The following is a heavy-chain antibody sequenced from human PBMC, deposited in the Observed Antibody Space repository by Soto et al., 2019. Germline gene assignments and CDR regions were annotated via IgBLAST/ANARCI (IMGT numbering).Heavy chain of an antibody. D-gene: IGHD6-6*01. CDR3: ARASSSSSAADY. Sequence: QVQLQESGPGLVKPSQTLSLTCSVSGESISSGGYYWSWIRHHPGKGLEWIGYIYDSESAYYNPSLKSRFTITMDNSKNHFDMRLSAVTAADSAVYYCARASSSSSAADYCGQGNLATVFS. V-gene: IGHV4-31*03. CDR1: GESISSGGYY. CDR2: IYDSESA. J-gene: IGHJ4*02.